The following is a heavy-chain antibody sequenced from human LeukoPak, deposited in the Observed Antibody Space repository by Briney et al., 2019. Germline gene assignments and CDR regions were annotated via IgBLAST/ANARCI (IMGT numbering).Heavy chain of an antibody. CDR2: INPNSGGT. J-gene: IGHJ5*02. Sequence: ASVKVSCKASGDTFTGYYMHWVRQAPGQGLEWMGWINPNSGGTNYAQKFQGRVTMTRDTSISTAYMELSRLRSDDTAVYYCARSLIGIDVWFDPWGQGTLVTVSS. D-gene: IGHD1-14*01. V-gene: IGHV1-2*02. CDR3: ARSLIGIDVWFDP. CDR1: GDTFTGYY.